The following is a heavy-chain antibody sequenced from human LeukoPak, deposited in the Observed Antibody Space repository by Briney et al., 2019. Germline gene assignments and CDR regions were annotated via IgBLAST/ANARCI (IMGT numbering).Heavy chain of an antibody. D-gene: IGHD3-3*01. CDR1: GGSFSGYY. J-gene: IGHJ6*02. Sequence: SETLSLTCAVYGGSFSGYYWSWIRQPPGKGLEWIGEINHSGSTNYNPSLKSRVTISVDTSKNQFSLKLSSVTAADTAVCYCARGIITIFGVVINYYYYYGMDVWGQGTTVTVSS. CDR2: INHSGST. CDR3: ARGIITIFGVVINYYYYYGMDV. V-gene: IGHV4-34*01.